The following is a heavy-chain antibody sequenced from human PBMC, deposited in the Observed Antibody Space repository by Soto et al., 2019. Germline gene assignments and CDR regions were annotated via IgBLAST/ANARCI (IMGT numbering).Heavy chain of an antibody. CDR2: IYYSGST. V-gene: IGHV4-61*01. J-gene: IGHJ4*02. CDR1: GGSVSSGNYY. CDR3: ARRASGTPYFDY. Sequence: SETLSLTCTVSGGSVSSGNYYWSWIRQPPGKGLEWIGYIYYSGSTNYNPSLKSRVTLSVDTSRNQFSLKLTSVTAADTAVYYCARRASGTPYFDYWGQGTLVTV. D-gene: IGHD1-1*01.